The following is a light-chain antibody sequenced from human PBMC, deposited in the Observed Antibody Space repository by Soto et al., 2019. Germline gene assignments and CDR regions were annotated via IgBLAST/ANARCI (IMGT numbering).Light chain of an antibody. Sequence: QSVLTQPPSVSGAPGQRVTISCTGSSSNIGAHYGVHWYQQLPGTAPKLLVYGNNNRPSGVPERFSGSKSGTSASLAITGLQAEDEADYYCQSYDRSLSGSVFGTGTQLTVL. V-gene: IGLV1-40*01. CDR2: GNN. J-gene: IGLJ7*01. CDR3: QSYDRSLSGSV. CDR1: SSNIGAHYG.